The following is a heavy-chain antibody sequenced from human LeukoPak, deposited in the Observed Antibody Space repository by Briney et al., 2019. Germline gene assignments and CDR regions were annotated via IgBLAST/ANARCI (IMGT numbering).Heavy chain of an antibody. Sequence: GEALEISCKGSGYSFTFYWIGWVRQMPGKGVGWMGIIYPGDSDTRDSPSFQGQVTISPDQSISTAYLQSSSLKASDTAMYCCARHSPAVGYYDSSGYYSWLDPWGQGTLVTVSS. D-gene: IGHD3-22*01. CDR2: IYPGDSDT. CDR1: GYSFTFYW. CDR3: ARHSPAVGYYDSSGYYSWLDP. V-gene: IGHV5-51*01. J-gene: IGHJ5*02.